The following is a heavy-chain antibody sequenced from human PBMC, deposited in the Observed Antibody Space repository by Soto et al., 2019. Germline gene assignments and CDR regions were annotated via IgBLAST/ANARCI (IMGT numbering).Heavy chain of an antibody. CDR2: INHSGST. Sequence: LSLTRAITRASTGSGKWLPWVRQPPGKGLEWIGEINHSGSTNYNPSLKSRVIISVDKSKNQFSLKLSSVSDADTAVYYCARGERQQQRDYWGQGTLVTVS. CDR3: ARGERQQQRDY. J-gene: IGHJ4*02. V-gene: IGHV4-4*02. CDR1: RASTGSGKW. D-gene: IGHD6-13*01.